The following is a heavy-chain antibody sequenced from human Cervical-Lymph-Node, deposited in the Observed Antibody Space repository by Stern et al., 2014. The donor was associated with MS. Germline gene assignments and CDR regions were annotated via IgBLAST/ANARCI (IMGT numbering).Heavy chain of an antibody. CDR2: ISWNSGSI. CDR1: GFTLEDYT. V-gene: IGHV3-9*01. J-gene: IGHJ4*02. CDR3: AKDTLQGYTYGPDVFDY. Sequence: VQLEESGGGLIQPGRSLRLSCAASGFTLEDYTMHWVRQAPGKGLEWVSGISWNSGSIGYADSVQGRFTISRDNAKNSLFLQMSSLRPEDTAIYYCAKDTLQGYTYGPDVFDYWGQGTLVTVSS. D-gene: IGHD5-18*01.